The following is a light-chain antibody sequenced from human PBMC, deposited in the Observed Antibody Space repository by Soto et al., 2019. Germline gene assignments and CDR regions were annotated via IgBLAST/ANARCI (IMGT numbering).Light chain of an antibody. CDR2: AAS. CDR1: QSISSY. CDR3: QQSYSTLT. Sequence: DIKMTQSPSSQSLSXGSTIPINCRASQSISSYLNWYQQKPGKAPKLLIYAASSLQSGVPSRFSGSGSGTDFTLTISSLQPEDFATYYCQQSYSTLTFGQGTRLEIK. V-gene: IGKV1-39*01. J-gene: IGKJ5*01.